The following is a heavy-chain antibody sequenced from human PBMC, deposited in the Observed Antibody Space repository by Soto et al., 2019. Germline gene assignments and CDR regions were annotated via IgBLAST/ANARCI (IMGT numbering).Heavy chain of an antibody. Sequence: EVQLVASGGGLVQPGGSLRLSCAASGFTLSSYDIHWVRQATGEGLAWVSGIGSGGDTHYADSVKGRFIISSEDGKNSLYLQINNLRVGDTAVYYCTRNTPPTGMEVWGQGATVTVSS. CDR1: GFTLSSYD. J-gene: IGHJ6*02. D-gene: IGHD1-1*01. CDR3: TRNTPPTGMEV. V-gene: IGHV3-13*01. CDR2: IGSGGDT.